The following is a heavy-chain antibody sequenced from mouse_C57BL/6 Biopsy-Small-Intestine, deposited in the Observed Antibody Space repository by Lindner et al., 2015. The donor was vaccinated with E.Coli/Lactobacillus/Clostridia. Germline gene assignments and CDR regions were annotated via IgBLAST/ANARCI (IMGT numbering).Heavy chain of an antibody. J-gene: IGHJ4*01. D-gene: IGHD2-5*01. CDR2: IRTYNDNT. Sequence: SVKVSCKASGYTFTNYGISWVRQAPGQGLEWMGWIRTYNDNTKYAQKFQGRVTMTTDTSTSTAYMELRSLRSDDTAVYYCARDHIISHQTVTDVDYWGQGTLVTVSS. CDR1: GYTFTNYG. CDR3: ARDHIISHQTVTDVDY. V-gene: IGHV1-14*01.